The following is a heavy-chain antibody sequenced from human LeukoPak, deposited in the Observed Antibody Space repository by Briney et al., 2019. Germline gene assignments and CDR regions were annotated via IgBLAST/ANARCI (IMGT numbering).Heavy chain of an antibody. V-gene: IGHV4-34*01. J-gene: IGHJ4*02. CDR2: INHSGST. CDR3: ARGFTMAAVDY. CDR1: GGSFSGYY. D-gene: IGHD3-10*01. Sequence: SETLSLTCAVYGGSFSGYYWSWIRQPPGRGLEWIGEINHSGSTNYNPSLKSRVTISVDTSKNQFSLKLSSVTAADTAVYYCARGFTMAAVDYWGQGTLVTVSS.